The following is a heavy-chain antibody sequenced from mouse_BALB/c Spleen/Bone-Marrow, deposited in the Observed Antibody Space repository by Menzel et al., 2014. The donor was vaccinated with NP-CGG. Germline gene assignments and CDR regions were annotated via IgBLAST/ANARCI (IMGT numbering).Heavy chain of an antibody. CDR2: IDPENGNI. CDR1: GFNIKDTY. CDR3: SRRGFDF. Sequence: VQLQQSGAELVKPGASVKLSCTASGFNIKDTYIHWVKRRPEQGLEWIGRIDPENGNIKYDPKFQVKAIITADTSSKTAYLQISRLASEDTADYYCSRRGFDFWGQGTTVTVSS. V-gene: IGHV14-3*02. J-gene: IGHJ2*01.